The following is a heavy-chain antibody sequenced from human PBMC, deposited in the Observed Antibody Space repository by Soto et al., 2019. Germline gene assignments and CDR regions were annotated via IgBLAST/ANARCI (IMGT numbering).Heavy chain of an antibody. Sequence: SETLSLTCTVSGGSMSSYYWSWIRQPPGKGLEWIGYIYYSGSTNYNPSLKSRVTISVDTSKNQFSLKLSSVTAADTAVYYCSRVTATVVDFWREYYYYYMDVWGKGTTVTVSS. J-gene: IGHJ6*03. CDR2: IYYSGST. CDR1: GGSMSSYY. V-gene: IGHV4-59*01. D-gene: IGHD3-3*01. CDR3: SRVTATVVDFWREYYYYYMDV.